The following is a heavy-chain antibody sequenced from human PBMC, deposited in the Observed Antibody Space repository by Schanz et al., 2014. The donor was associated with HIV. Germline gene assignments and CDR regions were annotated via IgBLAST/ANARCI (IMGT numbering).Heavy chain of an antibody. J-gene: IGHJ4*02. CDR2: IKPDGSET. D-gene: IGHD3-10*01. V-gene: IGHV3-7*01. CDR3: ARAMLISGTGYWTGENY. CDR1: GFIIDNYW. Sequence: VQLVQSGGGLVQPGGSLRLSCVGSGFIIDNYWMSWVRQAPGSGLEWVANIKPDGSETYYVGSVRGRFTISRDNAKNSLYLQMTGLKAEDTAVYYCARAMLISGTGYWTGENYWGQGTLVIVSS.